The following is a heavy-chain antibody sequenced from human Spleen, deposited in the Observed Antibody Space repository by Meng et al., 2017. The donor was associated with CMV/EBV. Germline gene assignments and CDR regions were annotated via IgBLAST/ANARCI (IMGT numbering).Heavy chain of an antibody. J-gene: IGHJ5*02. CDR1: GFTFSTYG. D-gene: IGHD2-15*01. Sequence: GGSLRLSCAASGFTFSTYGMHWVRQAPGKGLEWVAFIRYDGSKQHYADSVKGRFTISRDNSKNTLYLQMNSLRVEDTAVYYCVKDTSPYCSGGSCYPGWLDPWGQGNLVTSPQ. CDR2: IRYDGSKQ. CDR3: VKDTSPYCSGGSCYPGWLDP. V-gene: IGHV3-30*02.